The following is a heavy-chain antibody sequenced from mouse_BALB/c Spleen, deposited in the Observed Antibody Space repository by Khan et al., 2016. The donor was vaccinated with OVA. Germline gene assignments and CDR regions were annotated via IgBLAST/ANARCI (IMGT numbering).Heavy chain of an antibody. CDR1: GFTFSDYY. V-gene: IGHV5-4*02. Sequence: EVELVESGGGLVKPGGSLKLSCAASGFTFSDYYMYWVRQTPEKRLEWVVAISDNSTNTYYMDNVKGRFTISRDDAKNNQYLQKSSLKSEDTAIYYCARSHYGTPFAYWGQGTLVTVSP. CDR3: ARSHYGTPFAY. D-gene: IGHD2-1*01. CDR2: ISDNSTNT. J-gene: IGHJ3*01.